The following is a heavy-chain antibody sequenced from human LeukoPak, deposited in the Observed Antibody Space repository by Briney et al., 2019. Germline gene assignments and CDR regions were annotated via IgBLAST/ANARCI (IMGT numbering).Heavy chain of an antibody. V-gene: IGHV3-30-3*01. CDR2: ISSDGTNK. J-gene: IGHJ4*02. D-gene: IGHD3-3*01. CDR3: ARCRENDFWSGSPVDY. CDR1: RFFFSSYA. Sequence: PGGSLRLSCAASRFFFSSYAMHWVRQAPGKGLEWLAVISSDGTNKYYADSVKGRFTISRDSSKNTLYLQMNSLRVEDTAVYYCARCRENDFWSGSPVDYWGQGTLVTVSS.